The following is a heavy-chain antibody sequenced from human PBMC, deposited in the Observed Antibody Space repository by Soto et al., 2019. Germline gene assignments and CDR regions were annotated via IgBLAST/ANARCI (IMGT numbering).Heavy chain of an antibody. CDR2: IYYSGST. J-gene: IGHJ4*02. V-gene: IGHV4-59*12. CDR1: GVSIGSYC. CDR3: ARERKSDYGSH. Sequence: SETLSLTCTVSGVSIGSYCWSWVRQPPGKGLEWIGYIYYSGSTYYNPSLKSRVTISVDTSKNQFSLKLSSVTAADTAVYYCARERKSDYGSHWGQGTLVTVSS. D-gene: IGHD4-17*01.